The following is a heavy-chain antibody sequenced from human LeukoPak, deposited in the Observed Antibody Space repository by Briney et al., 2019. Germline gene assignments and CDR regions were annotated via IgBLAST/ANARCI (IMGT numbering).Heavy chain of an antibody. J-gene: IGHJ4*02. Sequence: GGTLRLSCAGSGFTFSTYGMSWVRQAPGKGLEWVSGIVGAGLNIYYADSVKGRFIVSRDNSKNTLYLQMNSLRAEDAAVYYCARASIPYYVWGSYRFRHHFDYWGQGTLVTVSS. CDR1: GFTFSTYG. CDR3: ARASIPYYVWGSYRFRHHFDY. CDR2: IVGAGLNI. V-gene: IGHV3-23*01. D-gene: IGHD3-16*02.